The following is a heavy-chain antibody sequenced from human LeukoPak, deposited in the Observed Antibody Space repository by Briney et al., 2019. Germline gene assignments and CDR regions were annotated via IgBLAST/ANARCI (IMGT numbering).Heavy chain of an antibody. Sequence: GGSLRLSCAASGFTFDDYAMHWVRQAPGKGLEWVSGISWNSGSIGYADSVKGRFTISRDNAKNSLYLQMNSLRAEDTALYYCAKDRRSSSWYGYYFDYWGQGNLVTVSS. V-gene: IGHV3-9*01. D-gene: IGHD6-13*01. J-gene: IGHJ4*02. CDR2: ISWNSGSI. CDR3: AKDRRSSSWYGYYFDY. CDR1: GFTFDDYA.